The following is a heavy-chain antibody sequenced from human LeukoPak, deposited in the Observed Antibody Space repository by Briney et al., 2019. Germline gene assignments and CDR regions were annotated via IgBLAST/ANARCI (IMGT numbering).Heavy chain of an antibody. CDR1: GYTFTSYA. J-gene: IGHJ4*02. V-gene: IGHV1-3*01. CDR3: ARAVDLWFGELIDY. CDR2: INAGNGNT. D-gene: IGHD3-10*01. Sequence: ATVKVSCKASGYTFTSYAMHWVRQAPGQRLEWMGWINAGNGNTKYSQKFQGRVTITRDTSASTAYMELSSLRSEDTAVYYCARAVDLWFGELIDYWGQGTLVTVSS.